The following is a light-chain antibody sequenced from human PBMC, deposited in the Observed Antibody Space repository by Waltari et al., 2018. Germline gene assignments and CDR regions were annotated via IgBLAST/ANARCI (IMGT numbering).Light chain of an antibody. CDR2: AAS. CDR3: QQLNSYPRLT. V-gene: IGKV1-9*01. CDR1: QGISSY. J-gene: IGKJ4*01. Sequence: DIQLTQSPSFLSASVGDRVTITCRASQGISSYLAWYQQIPGKAPKLLIYAASTLQSGVPSRFSGSGSGTEFTLTISSLQPEDFATYYCQQLNSYPRLTFGGGTKVEIK.